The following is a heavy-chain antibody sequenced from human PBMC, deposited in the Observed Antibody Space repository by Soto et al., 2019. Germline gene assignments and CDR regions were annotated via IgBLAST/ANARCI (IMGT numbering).Heavy chain of an antibody. D-gene: IGHD6-6*01. CDR2: IYYDGNT. CDR1: DGTSTTLSRC. J-gene: IGHJ5*01. V-gene: IGHV4-39*01. Sequence: PLEPISHTCTFSDGTSTTLSRCWSWKSKSPGKGLECIGNIYYDGNTYYNPSLKSRVTISLDTSKNQISLRLTSVTDADAAVYYFARSSIEPRVFIYLFDFWGQGTRVTV. CDR3: ARSSIEPRVFIYLFDF.